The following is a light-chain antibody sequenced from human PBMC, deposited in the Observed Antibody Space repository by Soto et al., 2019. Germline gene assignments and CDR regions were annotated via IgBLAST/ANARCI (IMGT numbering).Light chain of an antibody. J-gene: IGLJ2*01. V-gene: IGLV2-8*01. CDR2: EVA. CDR3: TSFAGNNNFV. Sequence: QSVLTQPLSASGSPGQSVTISCTGTRSDVGGYNYVSWYQQHPGKAPKLIIYEVAKRPSGVPDRFSGSKSGNTASLTVSGLQAEDEGDYYCTSFAGNNNFVFGGGTKVTVL. CDR1: RSDVGGYNY.